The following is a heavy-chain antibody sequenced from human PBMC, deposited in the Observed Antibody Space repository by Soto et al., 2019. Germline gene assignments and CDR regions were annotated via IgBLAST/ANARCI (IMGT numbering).Heavy chain of an antibody. CDR3: EKGPTYSGAYFPFGY. CDR2: ISGNGGST. Sequence: PGGSLRLSCAASGFTFSSYAMSWVRQAPGKGLEWVSAISGNGGSTYYADSVKGRFTISRDNSRNTLYLLVNSLRAEDTAVYYCEKGPTYSGAYFPFGYWGQGTLVTVYS. D-gene: IGHD1-26*01. V-gene: IGHV3-23*01. J-gene: IGHJ4*02. CDR1: GFTFSSYA.